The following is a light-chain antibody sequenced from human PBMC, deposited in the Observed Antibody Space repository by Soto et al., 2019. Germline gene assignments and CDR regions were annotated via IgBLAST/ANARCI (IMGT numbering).Light chain of an antibody. CDR3: QQYASSPWT. CDR1: QSVLYSPNNKNY. CDR2: WAS. Sequence: DIVMTQSPDSLAASLGERATINCKSSQSVLYSPNNKNYLAWFQQKSGQPPKLLIYWASARESGVPDRFSGSGSGTDFTLTISSLQAEDAAVYYCQQYASSPWTFGQGTKVEIK. J-gene: IGKJ1*01. V-gene: IGKV4-1*01.